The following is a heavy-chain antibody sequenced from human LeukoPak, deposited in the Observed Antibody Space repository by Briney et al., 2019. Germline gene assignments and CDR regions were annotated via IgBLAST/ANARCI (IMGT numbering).Heavy chain of an antibody. Sequence: GGSLRLSCVASGFTFTNYAMSWVRQTPGKGLERVSFISGSGSSTYYADSVRGRFTISRDNSKNALYLLMNNLRAEDTAIYYCATEWYTGTSLHYTYWGQGTLVTVSS. D-gene: IGHD1-26*01. V-gene: IGHV3-23*01. J-gene: IGHJ4*02. CDR2: ISGSGSST. CDR1: GFTFTNYA. CDR3: ATEWYTGTSLHYTY.